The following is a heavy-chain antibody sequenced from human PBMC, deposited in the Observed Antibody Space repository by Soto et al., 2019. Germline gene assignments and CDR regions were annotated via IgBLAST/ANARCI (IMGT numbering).Heavy chain of an antibody. CDR3: ARGEWFDP. J-gene: IGHJ5*02. V-gene: IGHV1-18*04. CDR2: ISAYNGNT. Sequence: SEKVSFKASGYTFTSDGLRWVRQPPGQGLEWMGWISAYNGNTNYAQRRQGRVTMTTDTSTSTAYMELRSLRSDDTAVYYCARGEWFDPSGQGTLVTVSS. CDR1: GYTFTSDG.